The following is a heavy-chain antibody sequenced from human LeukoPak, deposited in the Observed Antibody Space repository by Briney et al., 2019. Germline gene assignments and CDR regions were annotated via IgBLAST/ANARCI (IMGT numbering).Heavy chain of an antibody. CDR1: GFTFSTYA. J-gene: IGHJ4*02. V-gene: IGHV3-30*04. D-gene: IGHD1-26*01. CDR2: ISYDGSSK. Sequence: GRSLSLSCAASGFTFSTYAMHWVRQAPGKGLEWVAVISYDGSSKYYADSVKGRFTISRDNSKNTLYLQMNSLRAEDTALYYCAKSAGATLHFPQGVIDYWGQGTLVTVSS. CDR3: AKSAGATLHFPQGVIDY.